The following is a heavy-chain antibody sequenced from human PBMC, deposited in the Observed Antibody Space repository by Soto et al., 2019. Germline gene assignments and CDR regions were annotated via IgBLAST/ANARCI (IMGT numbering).Heavy chain of an antibody. CDR3: ASGYYGDYGMDV. Sequence: QVQLQQWGAGLLKPSETLSLTCAVNGGSFSGYYWSWIRQPPGKGLEWIGEINHSGSTNYNPSLKSRVTISVDTSKNQFSLKLSSVTAADTAVYYCASGYYGDYGMDVWGQGTTVTVSS. CDR1: GGSFSGYY. CDR2: INHSGST. D-gene: IGHD4-17*01. V-gene: IGHV4-34*01. J-gene: IGHJ6*02.